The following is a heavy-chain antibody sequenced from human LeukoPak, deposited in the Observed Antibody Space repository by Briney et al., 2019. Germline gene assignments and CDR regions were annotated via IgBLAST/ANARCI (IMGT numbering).Heavy chain of an antibody. CDR2: ISGSGGST. CDR1: GFTLSRYS. J-gene: IGHJ4*02. V-gene: IGHV3-23*01. D-gene: IGHD2-21*02. Sequence: GGSLRLSCAASGFTLSRYSMNWVRQAPGKGLEWVSAISGSGGSTNYVDSVKGRFTISRDNSKNTLYLQMNSLRAEDTAVYYCAKDYLAYCGGDCIGPFDYWGQGTLVTVSS. CDR3: AKDYLAYCGGDCIGPFDY.